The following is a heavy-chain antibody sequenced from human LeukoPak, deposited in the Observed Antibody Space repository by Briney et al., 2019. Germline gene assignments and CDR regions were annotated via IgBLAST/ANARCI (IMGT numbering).Heavy chain of an antibody. CDR2: MSYDGSAQ. J-gene: IGHJ4*02. CDR3: AKVMITVVTTSKLDS. CDR1: GFTFSQYA. D-gene: IGHD4-23*01. Sequence: GGSLRLSCAASGFTFSQYAMHWVRQAPGKGLEWVAVMSYDGSAQYYADSVKGRYTISRDNSKKTLYLQMNSLRGDDTAFYYCAKVMITVVTTSKLDSWGQGTLVTVSS. V-gene: IGHV3-30*18.